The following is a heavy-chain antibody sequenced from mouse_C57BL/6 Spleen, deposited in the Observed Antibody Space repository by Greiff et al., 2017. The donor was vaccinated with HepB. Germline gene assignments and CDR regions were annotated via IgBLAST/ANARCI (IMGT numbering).Heavy chain of an antibody. CDR1: GFTFSSYA. D-gene: IGHD1-1*01. V-gene: IGHV5-9-1*02. CDR2: ISSGGDYI. CDR3: TREGGGSRLYYFDY. Sequence: DVMLVESGEGLVKPGGSLKLSCAASGFTFSSYAMSWVRQTPEKRLEWVAYISSGGDYIYYADTVKGRFTISRDNARNTLYLQMSSLKSEDTAMYYCTREGGGSRLYYFDYWGQGTTLTVSS. J-gene: IGHJ2*01.